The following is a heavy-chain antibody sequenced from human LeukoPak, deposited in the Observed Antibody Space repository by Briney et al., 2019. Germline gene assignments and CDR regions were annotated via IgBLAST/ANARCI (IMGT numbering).Heavy chain of an antibody. V-gene: IGHV4-34*01. CDR2: INHSGST. CDR1: GGSFSGYY. D-gene: IGHD3-10*01. CDR3: ARHRRFGDLSSYYDGMDV. Sequence: SETLSLTCAVYGGSFSGYYWSWIRQPPGKGLEWMGEINHSGSTNHNPPLKSRVTISVDTSKNQFSLKLPSVTASDTAVYYCARHRRFGDLSSYYDGMDVWGKGTTVTVSS. J-gene: IGHJ6*04.